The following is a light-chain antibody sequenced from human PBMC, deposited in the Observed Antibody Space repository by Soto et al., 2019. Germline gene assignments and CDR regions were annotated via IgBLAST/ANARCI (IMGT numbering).Light chain of an antibody. CDR2: DAS. J-gene: IGKJ1*01. CDR1: QTVGSN. Sequence: EIVMTQSPVTLSVSPGERATLSCRTSQTVGSNLAWYQQKPGQSPRLLIYDASSLESGVPQRFSGSGSGTEFTLTISSLQTDDFSTYYCQQYHSYWTFGQGTKVE. V-gene: IGKV3-15*01. CDR3: QQYHSYWT.